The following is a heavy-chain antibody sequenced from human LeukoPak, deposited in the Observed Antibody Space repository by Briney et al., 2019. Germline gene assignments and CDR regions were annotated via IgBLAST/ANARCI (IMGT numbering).Heavy chain of an antibody. CDR2: ISSSSSYI. J-gene: IGHJ5*02. V-gene: IGHV3-21*01. D-gene: IGHD3-22*01. CDR1: GFTFSSYS. CDR3: ARDSDYYDSSGYYLNWFDP. Sequence: GGSLRLSCAASGFTFSSYSMNWVRQAPGKGLEWVSSISSSSSYIYYADSVKGRFTISRDNAKNSLYLQINSLRAEDTAVYYCARDSDYYDSSGYYLNWFDPWGQGTLVTVSS.